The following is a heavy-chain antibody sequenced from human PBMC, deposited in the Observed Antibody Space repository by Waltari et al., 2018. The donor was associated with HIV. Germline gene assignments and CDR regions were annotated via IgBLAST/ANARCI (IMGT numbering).Heavy chain of an antibody. V-gene: IGHV3-64*01. Sequence: EVQVVESGGGLVQRGGSLRLSCAASGFTFSDFAMHWVRQAPGKGLEYASGISSNGGNTYYANSVKGRFTISRDNSKSTLYLQMNSLRVEDTGLYYCAILSRDNWTSHHGMDVWGQGTTVSVSS. CDR1: GFTFSDFA. CDR3: AILSRDNWTSHHGMDV. CDR2: ISSNGGNT. J-gene: IGHJ6*02. D-gene: IGHD1-1*01.